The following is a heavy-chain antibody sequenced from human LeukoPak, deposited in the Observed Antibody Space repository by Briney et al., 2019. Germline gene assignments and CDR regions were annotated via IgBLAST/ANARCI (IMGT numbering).Heavy chain of an antibody. V-gene: IGHV4-39*07. Sequence: PSETLSLTCTVSGGSISSSSYYWGWIRQPPGRGLGWIGSIYYSGSTYYNPSLKSRVTISVDTSKNQFSLKLSSVTAADTAVYYCARDSLTYYYDSSGPADYWGQGTLVTVSS. J-gene: IGHJ4*02. D-gene: IGHD3-22*01. CDR2: IYYSGST. CDR3: ARDSLTYYYDSSGPADY. CDR1: GGSISSSSYY.